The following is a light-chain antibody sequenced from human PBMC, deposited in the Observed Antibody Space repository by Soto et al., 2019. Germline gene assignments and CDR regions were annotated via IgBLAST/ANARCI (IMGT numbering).Light chain of an antibody. CDR3: QQAHSSPFT. V-gene: IGKV1-12*01. J-gene: IGKJ4*01. CDR1: QDISSW. Sequence: DIQMTQSPSSVSASVGDRVTITSRASQDISSWLTWYQQKPGKAPKLLIYAASILQSGVPSRFSGSGSGTDFTLTINSLQPEDFAIYYCQQAHSSPFTFGGGTKVEI. CDR2: AAS.